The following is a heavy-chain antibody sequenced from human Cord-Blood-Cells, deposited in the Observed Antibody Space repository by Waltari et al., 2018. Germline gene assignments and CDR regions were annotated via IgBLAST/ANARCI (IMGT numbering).Heavy chain of an antibody. CDR1: GFTFSSYS. V-gene: IGHV3-21*01. Sequence: EVQLVESGGGLVKPGGSLRRSCAASGFTFSSYSMNWVRQAPGKGLAWVSSISSSSSSIYYADAVRGRFTMSRDNAKNSLYQQMNRLRAEDTAVYYCARCGIPYSSSYYYYYYYMDVWGKGTTVTVSS. J-gene: IGHJ6*03. CDR2: ISSSSSSI. D-gene: IGHD6-6*01. CDR3: ARCGIPYSSSYYYYYYYMDV.